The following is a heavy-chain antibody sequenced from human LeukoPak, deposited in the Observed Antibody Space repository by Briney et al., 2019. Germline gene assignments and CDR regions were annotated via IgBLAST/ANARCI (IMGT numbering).Heavy chain of an antibody. CDR1: GGSISSYY. J-gene: IGHJ4*02. V-gene: IGHV4-59*01. Sequence: SETLSLTCTVSGGSISSYYWSWIRQPPGKGLEWIGCIYYSGSTNYNPSLKSRVTISVDTSKNQFSLKLSSVTAADTAVYYCAREGKDFWSGYCDYWGQGTLVTVSS. CDR3: AREGKDFWSGYCDY. D-gene: IGHD3-3*01. CDR2: IYYSGST.